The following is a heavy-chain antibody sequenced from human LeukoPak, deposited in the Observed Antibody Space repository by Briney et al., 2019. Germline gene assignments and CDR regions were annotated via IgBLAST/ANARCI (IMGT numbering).Heavy chain of an antibody. CDR1: GYTFTGYY. V-gene: IGHV1-2*02. J-gene: IGHJ5*01. D-gene: IGHD6-19*01. Sequence: ASVKVSCKASGYTFTGYYMHWVRQAPGQGLEWMGWINPNSGGTNYAQKFQGRVTMTRDTSISTAYMELSRLRSDDTAVYYCAREITGQWLVTRNWFDSWGQGTLVTVSS. CDR2: INPNSGGT. CDR3: AREITGQWLVTRNWFDS.